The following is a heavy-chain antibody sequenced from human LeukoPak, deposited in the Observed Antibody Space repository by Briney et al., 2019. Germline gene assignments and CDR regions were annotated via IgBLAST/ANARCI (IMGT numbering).Heavy chain of an antibody. CDR3: ARGPPNWGYDY. CDR1: GYTFTSYD. V-gene: IGHV1-8*01. J-gene: IGHJ4*02. Sequence: VASVTVSCKASGYTFTSYDFNWVRQATGQRPEWMGWMSPNSGDTGYAQKSQDRVTMTRNTSISTAYMELSSLRSDDTAVYYCARGPPNWGYDYWGPGTLVTVSS. D-gene: IGHD7-27*01. CDR2: MSPNSGDT.